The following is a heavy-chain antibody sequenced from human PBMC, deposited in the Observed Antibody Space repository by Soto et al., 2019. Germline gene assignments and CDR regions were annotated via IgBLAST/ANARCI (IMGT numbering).Heavy chain of an antibody. Sequence: PSETLSLTCAVSGGSISSGGYSWSWIRQPPGKGLEWIGYIYHSGSTYYNPSLKSRVTISVDRSKNQFSLKLSSVTAADTAVYYCARGMTTVTTSDYWGQGTLVTSPQ. D-gene: IGHD4-17*01. CDR1: GGSISSGGYS. V-gene: IGHV4-30-2*01. J-gene: IGHJ4*02. CDR3: ARGMTTVTTSDY. CDR2: IYHSGST.